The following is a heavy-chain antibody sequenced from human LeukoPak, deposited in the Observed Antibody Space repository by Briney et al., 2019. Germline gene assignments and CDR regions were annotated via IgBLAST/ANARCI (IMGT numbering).Heavy chain of an antibody. D-gene: IGHD5-12*01. CDR3: ARLYSGYDSPSYYFDY. Sequence: KPSETLSLTCAVYGGSFSGYYWSWIRQPPGKGLEWIGEINNSGSTNYNPSLKSRVTISVDTSKNQFSLKLSSMTAADTAVYYCARLYSGYDSPSYYFDYWGQGTLVTVSS. J-gene: IGHJ4*02. V-gene: IGHV4-34*01. CDR1: GGSFSGYY. CDR2: INNSGST.